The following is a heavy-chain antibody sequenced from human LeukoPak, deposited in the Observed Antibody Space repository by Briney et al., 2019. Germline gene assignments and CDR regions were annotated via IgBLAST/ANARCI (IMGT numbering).Heavy chain of an antibody. Sequence: GRSLRLSCAASGFTFSSYAMHWVRQAPGKGLEWVAVISYDGSNKYYADSVKGRFTISRDNSKNTLYLQMNSLRAEDTAVYYCARAPTVLVGYCSSSSCQADYWGQGTLVTVSS. V-gene: IGHV3-30-3*01. J-gene: IGHJ4*02. CDR1: GFTFSSYA. CDR2: ISYDGSNK. CDR3: ARAPTVLVGYCSSSSCQADY. D-gene: IGHD2-2*01.